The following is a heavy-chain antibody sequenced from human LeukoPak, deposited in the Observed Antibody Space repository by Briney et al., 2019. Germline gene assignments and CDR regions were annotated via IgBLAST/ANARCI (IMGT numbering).Heavy chain of an antibody. D-gene: IGHD3-10*01. Sequence: GASVKVSCKASGYTFTGYYMHWVRQAPGQGREWMGWINPNSGGTNYAQKFQGRVTMNRDTSIRTAYMELRRLRSDDTAVYYCARANMVRGVGLFFDRNWFDPWGQGTLVTVSS. CDR1: GYTFTGYY. CDR2: INPNSGGT. CDR3: ARANMVRGVGLFFDRNWFDP. J-gene: IGHJ5*02. V-gene: IGHV1-2*02.